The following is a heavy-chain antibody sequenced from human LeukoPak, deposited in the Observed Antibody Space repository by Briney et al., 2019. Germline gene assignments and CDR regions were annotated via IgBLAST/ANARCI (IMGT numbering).Heavy chain of an antibody. J-gene: IGHJ3*02. CDR2: IYYSGST. CDR1: GGSISSSSYY. D-gene: IGHD1-26*01. V-gene: IGHV4-39*02. Sequence: SETLSLTCTVSGGSISSSSYYWGWIRQPPGKGLEWIGSIYYSGSTYYNPSLKSRVTISVDTSKNQFSLKLSSVTAADTAVYYCARETRGSHGAFDIWGQGTMVTVSS. CDR3: ARETRGSHGAFDI.